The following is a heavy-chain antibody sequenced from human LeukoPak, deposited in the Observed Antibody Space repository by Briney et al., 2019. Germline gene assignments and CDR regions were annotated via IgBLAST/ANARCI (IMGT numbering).Heavy chain of an antibody. CDR2: INPSGGST. J-gene: IGHJ4*02. D-gene: IGHD6-13*01. Sequence: ASVKVSCKASGGTFSSYAISWVRQAPGQGLEWMGIINPSGGSTSYAQKFQGRVTMTRDTSTSTVYMELSSLRSEDTAVYYCASIGTAAAGSDYWGQGTLVTVSS. CDR1: GGTFSSYA. V-gene: IGHV1-46*01. CDR3: ASIGTAAAGSDY.